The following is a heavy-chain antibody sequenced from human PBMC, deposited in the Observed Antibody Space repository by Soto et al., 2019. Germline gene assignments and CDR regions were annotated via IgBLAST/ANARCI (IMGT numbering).Heavy chain of an antibody. Sequence: SVKVCCEASGGTFRSYTISLVRQAPVQRLEWMGRVSPILGIENYAQKFQGRVTITADKSTSTAYMELSSLRSEDTAVYYCARLGDDSSGYWLDPWGQGTLVTVSS. D-gene: IGHD3-22*01. V-gene: IGHV1-69*02. J-gene: IGHJ5*02. CDR1: GGTFRSYT. CDR3: ARLGDDSSGYWLDP. CDR2: VSPILGIE.